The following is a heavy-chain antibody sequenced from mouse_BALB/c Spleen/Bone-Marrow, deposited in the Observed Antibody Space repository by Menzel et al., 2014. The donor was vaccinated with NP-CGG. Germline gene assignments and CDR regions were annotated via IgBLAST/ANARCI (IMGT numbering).Heavy chain of an antibody. Sequence: QLQQSGAELVKPGASVKLSCTASGFNIKDTYMHWVKQRPEQGLEWIGRIDPANGNTKYDPKFQGKATITADTPSNTAYLQLSSLTSEDTAVYYCARGLLQYYYAMDYWGQGTSVTVSS. J-gene: IGHJ4*01. CDR2: IDPANGNT. CDR1: GFNIKDTY. D-gene: IGHD2-3*01. CDR3: ARGLLQYYYAMDY. V-gene: IGHV14-3*02.